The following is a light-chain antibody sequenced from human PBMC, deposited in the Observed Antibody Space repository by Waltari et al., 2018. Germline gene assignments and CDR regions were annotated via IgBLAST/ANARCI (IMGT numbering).Light chain of an antibody. CDR1: HTVSTN. CDR3: QQYDKWPGS. Sequence: EIVVTQSPLIVSASPGERVTLSCRASHTVSTNLAWYQQKPGQAPRLLIFGAFHRATGISARFSGIGSGTEFTLTISNMQSEDFALYYCQQYDKWPGSFGQGTKLEIK. V-gene: IGKV3-15*01. J-gene: IGKJ2*01. CDR2: GAF.